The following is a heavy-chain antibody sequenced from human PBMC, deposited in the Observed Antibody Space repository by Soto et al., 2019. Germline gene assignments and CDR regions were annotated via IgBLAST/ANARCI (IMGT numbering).Heavy chain of an antibody. CDR3: ARDLHETLDAVDV. Sequence: QERLAEAGGGVVQPGRSLRLSCLASGFNFSRNGMHWVRQAPGTGLEWVAVIWYDGNTTYYADSVKGRFTISRDNSRNTLYLQMNSLRVEDTAVYYCARDLHETLDAVDVWGQGTTVIVAS. V-gene: IGHV3-33*01. CDR2: IWYDGNTT. J-gene: IGHJ6*02. CDR1: GFNFSRNG.